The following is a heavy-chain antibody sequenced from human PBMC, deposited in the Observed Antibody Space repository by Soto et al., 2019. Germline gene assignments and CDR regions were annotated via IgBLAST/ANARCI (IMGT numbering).Heavy chain of an antibody. CDR2: IYRTGST. D-gene: IGHD1-7*01. J-gene: IGHJ4*02. CDR1: GGSFTSNNW. V-gene: IGHV4-4*02. Sequence: SETLSLTCAVSGGSFTSNNWWTWVRQPPGQGLEWIGEIYRTGSTNYNPSLKSRVTISLDKSENQFSLQVTSLTAADTAVYYCASRDPGTSVDYWGQGTLVTVSS. CDR3: ASRDPGTSVDY.